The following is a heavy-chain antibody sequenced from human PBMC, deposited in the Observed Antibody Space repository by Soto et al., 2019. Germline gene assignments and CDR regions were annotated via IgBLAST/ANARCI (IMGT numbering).Heavy chain of an antibody. V-gene: IGHV3-53*01. CDR1: GFTVSSNY. CDR2: IYSGGST. CDR3: ARARSTAAGLFDY. Sequence: EVQLVESGGGLIQPGGSLRLSCAASGFTVSSNYMTWVRQAPGKGLEWVSAIYSGGSTYYADCVKGRFTISRDNSKNTLYLQMNSLRAEDTAVYYCARARSTAAGLFDYWGLGTLVTVSS. J-gene: IGHJ4*02. D-gene: IGHD6-13*01.